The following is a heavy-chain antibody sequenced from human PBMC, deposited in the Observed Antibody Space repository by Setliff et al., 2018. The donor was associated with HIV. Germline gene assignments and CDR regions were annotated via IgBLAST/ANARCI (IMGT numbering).Heavy chain of an antibody. V-gene: IGHV4-34*03. CDR1: GVSFSGYY. J-gene: IGHJ4*02. CDR3: SVIDY. Sequence: SETLSLTCAVYGVSFSGYYWSWIRQPPGKGLEWIGEINHRGITNYSPSLKSRVTISVDTSKDQFSLKLSSVTAADTAVYYCSVIDYWGQGSLVTVSS. CDR2: INHRGIT.